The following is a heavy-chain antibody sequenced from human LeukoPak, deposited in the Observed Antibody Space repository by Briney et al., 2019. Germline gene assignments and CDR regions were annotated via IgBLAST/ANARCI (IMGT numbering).Heavy chain of an antibody. Sequence: GGSLRLSCAASGFTFSSYSMNWVRQAPGKGLEWVSYISSSSSTIYYADSVKGRFTISRDNAKNLLYLQMNSLRAEDTAVYYCAKDDDWGRYKHWGQGTLVTVSS. V-gene: IGHV3-48*01. CDR2: ISSSSSTI. CDR3: AKDDDWGRYKH. J-gene: IGHJ1*01. CDR1: GFTFSSYS. D-gene: IGHD3-16*01.